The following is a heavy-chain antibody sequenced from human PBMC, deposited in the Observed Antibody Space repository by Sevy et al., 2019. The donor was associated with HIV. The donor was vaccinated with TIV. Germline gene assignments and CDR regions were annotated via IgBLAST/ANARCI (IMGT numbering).Heavy chain of an antibody. CDR3: ARHRYCSSTSCRYYYYMDA. J-gene: IGHJ6*03. Sequence: SETLSLTCTVSGGSISSYYWSWIRQPPGKGLEWIGYIYYSGSTNYNPSLKSRVTISVDTSKNQFSLKLSSVTAADTAVYYCARHRYCSSTSCRYYYYMDAWGKGTTVTVSS. CDR1: GGSISSYY. D-gene: IGHD2-2*01. V-gene: IGHV4-59*08. CDR2: IYYSGST.